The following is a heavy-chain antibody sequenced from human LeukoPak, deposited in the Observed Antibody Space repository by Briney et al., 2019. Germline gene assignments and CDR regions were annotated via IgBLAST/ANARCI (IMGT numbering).Heavy chain of an antibody. CDR1: GFTFSDYY. Sequence: PGGSLRLSCAASGFTFSDYYMSWVRQAPGKGLEWVSYISSSASTIYYANSVKGRFTISRDNAKNSLYLQMNSLRAEDTAVYCCARMYSSSSSYFDYWGQGTLVTVSS. J-gene: IGHJ4*02. V-gene: IGHV3-11*01. D-gene: IGHD6-6*01. CDR3: ARMYSSSSSYFDY. CDR2: ISSSASTI.